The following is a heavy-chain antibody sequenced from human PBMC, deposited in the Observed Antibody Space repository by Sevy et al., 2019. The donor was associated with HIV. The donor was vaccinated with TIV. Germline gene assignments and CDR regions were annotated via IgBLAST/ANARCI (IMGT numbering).Heavy chain of an antibody. CDR3: AATYYYDSSGYIAANYYGMDV. D-gene: IGHD3-22*01. V-gene: IGHV1-58*01. Sequence: ASVKVSCKASGFTFTSSAVQWVRQARGQRLEWIGWIVVGSGNTNYAQKFQERVTITRDMSTSTAYMELSSLRSEDTAVYYCAATYYYDSSGYIAANYYGMDVWGHGTTVTVSS. J-gene: IGHJ6*02. CDR1: GFTFTSSA. CDR2: IVVGSGNT.